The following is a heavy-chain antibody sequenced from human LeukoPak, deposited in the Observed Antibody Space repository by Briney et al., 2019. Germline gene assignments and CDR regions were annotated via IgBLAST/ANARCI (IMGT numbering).Heavy chain of an antibody. CDR1: GGTFSSYT. CDR3: ARDESCSTATCLSFFDY. Sequence: SVKVSCKASGGTFSSYTTSWVRQAPGQGLEWMGRIIPILDLANYAQKFQGRVMITADRSTSTAYMELSSLRSEDTAVYYCARDESCSTATCLSFFDYWGQGTLVTVSS. V-gene: IGHV1-69*04. D-gene: IGHD2-2*01. J-gene: IGHJ4*02. CDR2: IIPILDLA.